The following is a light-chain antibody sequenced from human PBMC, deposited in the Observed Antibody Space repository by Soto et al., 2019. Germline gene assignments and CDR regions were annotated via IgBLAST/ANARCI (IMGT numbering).Light chain of an antibody. J-gene: IGLJ2*01. Sequence: QSVLTLPPSASATPWHRVVISFFGSNSKKERNSVYAYQHFPGSTPKILIDIDDERPSGVPDRFFGSKSGTSASLAISGLQSEDEAEYYCAAWDDNLTGQPVGGGTQLTV. CDR3: AAWDDNLTGQP. CDR1: NSKKERNS. V-gene: IGLV1-44*01. CDR2: IDD.